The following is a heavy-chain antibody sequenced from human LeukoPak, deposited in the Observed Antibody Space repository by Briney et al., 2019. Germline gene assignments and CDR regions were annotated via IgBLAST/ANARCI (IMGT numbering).Heavy chain of an antibody. CDR3: ARLVTDDAFDI. J-gene: IGHJ3*02. D-gene: IGHD5-18*01. Sequence: GGSLRLSCAAPGFTFSRYWMSWVRPAPGKGLEWVSYISSSGSTIYYADSVKGRFTISRDNAKNSLYLQMNSLRAEDTAEYYCARLVTDDAFDIWGQGTMVTVSS. CDR2: ISSSGSTI. V-gene: IGHV3-48*04. CDR1: GFTFSRYW.